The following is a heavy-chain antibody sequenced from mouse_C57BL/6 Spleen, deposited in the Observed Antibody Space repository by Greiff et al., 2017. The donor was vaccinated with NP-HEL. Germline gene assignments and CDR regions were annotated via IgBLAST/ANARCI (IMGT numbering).Heavy chain of an antibody. CDR2: INPNNGGT. CDR3: AKMITTVVADAMDY. V-gene: IGHV1-22*01. J-gene: IGHJ4*01. Sequence: EVQLQQSGPELVKPGASVKMSCKASGYTFTDYNMHWVKQSHGKSLEWIGYINPNNGGTSYNQKFKGKATLTVNKSSSTAYMELRSLTSEDSAVYYCAKMITTVVADAMDYWGQGTSVTVSS. D-gene: IGHD1-1*01. CDR1: GYTFTDYN.